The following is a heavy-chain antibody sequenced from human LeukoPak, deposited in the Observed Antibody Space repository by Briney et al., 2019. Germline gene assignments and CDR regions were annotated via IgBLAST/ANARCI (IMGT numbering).Heavy chain of an antibody. Sequence: ASVKVSCKGSGFTLTNSAVQWVRQARGQRLEWIGWIGAGSGSTNYAQKFQERVTFTRDMSTGTAYMELSSLRSEDTAVYYCAAPGGHYFYGLDVWGQGTTVTVSS. CDR2: IGAGSGST. D-gene: IGHD3-16*01. CDR1: GFTLTNSA. CDR3: AAPGGHYFYGLDV. V-gene: IGHV1-58*01. J-gene: IGHJ6*02.